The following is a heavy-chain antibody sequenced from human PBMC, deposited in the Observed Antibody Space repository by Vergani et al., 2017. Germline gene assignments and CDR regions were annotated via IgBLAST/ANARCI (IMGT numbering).Heavy chain of an antibody. CDR2: IYHSGST. J-gene: IGHJ4*02. D-gene: IGHD1-26*01. CDR3: ARRLSGSLDY. V-gene: IGHV4-38-2*01. Sequence: QVQLQESGPGLVKPSETLSLTCAVSGYSISSGYYWGWIRQPPGQGLEWIGSIYHSGSTYYNPSLKSRVTISVDTSKNQFSLKLSSVTAADTAVYYCARRLSGSLDYWGQGTLVTVSS. CDR1: GYSISSGYY.